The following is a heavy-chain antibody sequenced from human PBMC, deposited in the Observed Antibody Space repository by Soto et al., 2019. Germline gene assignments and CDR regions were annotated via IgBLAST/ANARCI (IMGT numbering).Heavy chain of an antibody. V-gene: IGHV4-30-2*01. Sequence: PSETLSLTCAVSGGSISSGGYSWSWIRQPPGKGLEWIGYIYHSGSTYYNPSLKSRVTISVDRSKNQFSLKLSSVTAADTAVYYCAKLKSWSYWGQGTLVTVSS. CDR1: GGSISSGGYS. D-gene: IGHD2-8*02. CDR3: AKLKSWSY. J-gene: IGHJ4*02. CDR2: IYHSGST.